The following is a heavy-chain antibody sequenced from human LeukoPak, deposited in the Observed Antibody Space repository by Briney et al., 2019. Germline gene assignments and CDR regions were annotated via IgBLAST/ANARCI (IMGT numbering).Heavy chain of an antibody. CDR3: ATRPPPYGDFCLDF. D-gene: IGHD4-17*01. V-gene: IGHV3-15*01. J-gene: IGHJ4*02. CDR2: IKSKNDGGTT. CDR1: GFTLNNAW. Sequence: GGSLRLSCAASGFTLNNAWMTWVRHVPGKGLEWVGRIKSKNDGGTTDYAAPVKDRFTISRDDSKNTLYLQMNSLKTEDTAVYYCATRPPPYGDFCLDFRGQGTLVTVSS.